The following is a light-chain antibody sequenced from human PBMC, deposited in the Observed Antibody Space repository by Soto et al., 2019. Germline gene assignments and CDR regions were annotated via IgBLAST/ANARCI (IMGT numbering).Light chain of an antibody. V-gene: IGKV1-39*01. CDR1: QIIGKH. CDR3: QKGYSSAIN. Sequence: DIQITHSPSSLSASVVDTVTITFLASQIIGKHLNWYHQKPGKAPKFLIYSVSSLQSGVPSRFSGSGSGTDFTLTINSLQPEDFATYYCQKGYSSAINFGQGTRLEIK. CDR2: SVS. J-gene: IGKJ5*01.